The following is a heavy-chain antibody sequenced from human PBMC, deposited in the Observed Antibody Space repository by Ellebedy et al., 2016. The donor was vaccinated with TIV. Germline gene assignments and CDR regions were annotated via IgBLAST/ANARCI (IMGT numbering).Heavy chain of an antibody. J-gene: IGHJ4*02. Sequence: SVKVSCXASGGTFSSYAISWVRQAPGQGLEWMGGIIPIFGTANYAQKFQGRVTITRDTSANTAYMELRSLRSDDTAVYYCARGDQRGEWELLEFDYWGQGTLITVSS. CDR1: GGTFSSYA. CDR2: IIPIFGTA. CDR3: ARGDQRGEWELLEFDY. V-gene: IGHV1-69*05. D-gene: IGHD1-26*01.